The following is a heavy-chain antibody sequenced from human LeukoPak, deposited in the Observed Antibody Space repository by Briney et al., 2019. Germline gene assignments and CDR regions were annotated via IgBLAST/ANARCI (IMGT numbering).Heavy chain of an antibody. Sequence: SETLSLTCTVSGGSISSSSYYWGWIRQPPGKGLEWIGSIYYSGSTYYNPSLKSRVTISVDTSKNQFSLKLSSVTAADTAVYYCARDAVGATDWFDPWGQGTLVTVSS. CDR1: GGSISSSSYY. CDR3: ARDAVGATDWFDP. D-gene: IGHD1-26*01. CDR2: IYYSGST. J-gene: IGHJ5*02. V-gene: IGHV4-39*07.